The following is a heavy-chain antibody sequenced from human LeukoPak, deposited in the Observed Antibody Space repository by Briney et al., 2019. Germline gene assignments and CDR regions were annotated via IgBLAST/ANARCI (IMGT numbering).Heavy chain of an antibody. CDR1: GFTVSSNY. CDR3: AKDRIAVTKDYYYYMDV. D-gene: IGHD4-17*01. Sequence: GGSLRLSCAASGFTVSSNYMSWVRQAPGKGLEWVAVISYDGSNKYYADSVKGRFTISRDNSKNTLYLQMNSLRAEDTAVYYRAKDRIAVTKDYYYYMDVWGKGTTVTVSS. V-gene: IGHV3-30*18. J-gene: IGHJ6*03. CDR2: ISYDGSNK.